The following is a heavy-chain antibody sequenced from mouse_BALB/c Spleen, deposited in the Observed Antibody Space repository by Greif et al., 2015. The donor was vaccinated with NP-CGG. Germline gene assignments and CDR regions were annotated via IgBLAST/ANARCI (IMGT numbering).Heavy chain of an antibody. V-gene: IGHV1S137*01. CDR3: ARGYGYFDV. Sequence: QVQLQQSGAELVRPGVSVKISCKGSGYTFTDYAMHWVKQSHAKNLEWIGVISTYYGDASYNQKFKGKATMTVDKSSSTAYMELARLTSEDSAIYYCARGYGYFDVWGAGTTVTVSS. CDR2: ISTYYGDA. CDR1: GYTFTDYA. J-gene: IGHJ1*01.